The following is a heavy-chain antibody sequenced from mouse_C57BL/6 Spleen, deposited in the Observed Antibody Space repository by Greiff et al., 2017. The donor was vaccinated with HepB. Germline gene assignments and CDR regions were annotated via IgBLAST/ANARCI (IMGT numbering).Heavy chain of an antibody. D-gene: IGHD3-2*02. J-gene: IGHJ4*01. V-gene: IGHV14-4*01. CDR2: IDPENGDT. Sequence: EVQLQQSGAELVRPGASVKLSCTASGFNIKDDYMHWVKQRPEQGLEWIGWIDPENGDTENASKFQGKATITADTSSNTAYLQLSSLTSEDTSVYYCARQLRLRFYYAMDYWGQGTSVTVSS. CDR3: ARQLRLRFYYAMDY. CDR1: GFNIKDDY.